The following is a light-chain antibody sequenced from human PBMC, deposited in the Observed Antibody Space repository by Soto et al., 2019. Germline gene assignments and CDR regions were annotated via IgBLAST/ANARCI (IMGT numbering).Light chain of an antibody. CDR2: EFN. J-gene: IGLJ1*01. Sequence: QSVLTQPASVSGSPGQSITISCTGTSSDIGRYNYVSWFQQHPGKVPKLVIFEFNYRPSGVSDRFSGSKSGNTASLTITGLQAEDEADYYCTSCITANTRCVFGSGTKVTVL. CDR3: TSCITANTRCV. CDR1: SSDIGRYNY. V-gene: IGLV2-14*01.